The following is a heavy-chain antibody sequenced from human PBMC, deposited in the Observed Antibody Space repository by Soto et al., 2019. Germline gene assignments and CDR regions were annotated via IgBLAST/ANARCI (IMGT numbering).Heavy chain of an antibody. CDR2: IDWDDDK. CDR3: ARGYSSSSSFDY. Sequence: GSGPTLVNPXQTLTLTCTFSGFSLSTSGMCVSWIRQPPGKALEWLALIDWDDDKYYSTSLKTRLTISKDTSKNQVVLTMTNMDPVDTATYYCARGYSSSSSFDYWGQGTLVTVSS. D-gene: IGHD6-6*01. CDR1: GFSLSTSGMC. V-gene: IGHV2-70*01. J-gene: IGHJ4*02.